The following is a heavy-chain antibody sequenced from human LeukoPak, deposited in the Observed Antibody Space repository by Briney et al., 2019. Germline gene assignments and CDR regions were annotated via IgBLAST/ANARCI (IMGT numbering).Heavy chain of an antibody. Sequence: ASVKVSCKASGYTFTGYYMHWVRQAPGQGREWMGWINPNSGGTNYAQKFQGRVTMTRDTSISTAYMELSRLRSDDTAVYYCASLAAAGTQIDYWGQGTLVTVSS. D-gene: IGHD6-13*01. CDR2: INPNSGGT. V-gene: IGHV1-2*02. CDR1: GYTFTGYY. CDR3: ASLAAAGTQIDY. J-gene: IGHJ4*02.